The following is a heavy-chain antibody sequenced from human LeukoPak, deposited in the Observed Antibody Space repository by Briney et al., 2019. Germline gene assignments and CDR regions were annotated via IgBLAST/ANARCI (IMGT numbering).Heavy chain of an antibody. CDR2: ISAYNGNT. CDR1: GYTFTSYG. V-gene: IGHV1-18*01. Sequence: ASVKVSCKASGYTFTSYGISWVRQAPGQGLEWMGWISAYNGNTNYAQKLQGRVTMTTDTSTSTAYMELRSLRSDDTAVYYCARDPYSSSWYVDYYYYGMDVWGQGTAVTVSS. D-gene: IGHD6-13*01. J-gene: IGHJ6*02. CDR3: ARDPYSSSWYVDYYYYGMDV.